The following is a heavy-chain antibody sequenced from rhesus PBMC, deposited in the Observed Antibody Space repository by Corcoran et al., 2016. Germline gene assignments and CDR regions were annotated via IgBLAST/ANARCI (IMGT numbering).Heavy chain of an antibody. V-gene: IGHV4-73*01. CDR2: IDGNSAST. D-gene: IGHD3-9*01. CDR1: GGSISASY. CDR3: ARDYYY. Sequence: QVKLQQCGAGLVKPSEPLSLTCALSGGSISASYWSWIRQLLGNGLEWIGNIDGNSASTNYNPSLKNRVTISKDTSKNQCSRKLSSVTAADTAVYYCARDYYYWGQGVLVTVSS. J-gene: IGHJ4*01.